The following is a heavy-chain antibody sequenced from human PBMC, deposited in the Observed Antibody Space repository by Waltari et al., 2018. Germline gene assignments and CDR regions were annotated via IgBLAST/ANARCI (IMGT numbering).Heavy chain of an antibody. Sequence: EVQLLESGGGLVQPGGSLRLSCAASGFTFSSYAMSWVRPAPWKGRGWVSVISGSGGSTYYADSVKGRFTISRDNSKNTRYLQMNSLRAEDTAVYYCAKGTYFLTIFGVTITDLWGQGTLVTVSS. V-gene: IGHV3-23*01. CDR1: GFTFSSYA. J-gene: IGHJ5*02. D-gene: IGHD3-3*01. CDR2: ISGSGGST. CDR3: AKGTYFLTIFGVTITDL.